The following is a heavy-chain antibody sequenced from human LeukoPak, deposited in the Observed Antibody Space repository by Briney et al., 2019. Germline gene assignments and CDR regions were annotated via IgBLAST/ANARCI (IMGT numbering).Heavy chain of an antibody. CDR3: ARVMEANYYYYGMDV. Sequence: ASVKVSCKASGYTFTSYAMHWVRQAPGQRLEWMGWINAGNGNTKYSQKFQGRVTITRDTSASTAYMELSSLGSEDTAVYCCARVMEANYYYYGMDVWGQGTTVTVSS. D-gene: IGHD2-8*01. J-gene: IGHJ6*02. V-gene: IGHV1-3*01. CDR2: INAGNGNT. CDR1: GYTFTSYA.